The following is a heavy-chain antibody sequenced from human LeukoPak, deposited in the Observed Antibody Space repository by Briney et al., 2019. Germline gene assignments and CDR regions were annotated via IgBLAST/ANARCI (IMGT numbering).Heavy chain of an antibody. CDR1: GFTFSNAW. CDR2: IKSKTDGGTA. Sequence: GGSLRLSCAASGFTFSNAWMSWVRQAPGKGLEWVGRIKSKTDGGTADYAAPVKGRFIISRDDSKNTVYLQMISLKTEDTGVYYCSTSGQHWDVFDYWGQGTLVTVSS. CDR3: STSGQHWDVFDY. D-gene: IGHD1-1*01. J-gene: IGHJ4*02. V-gene: IGHV3-15*01.